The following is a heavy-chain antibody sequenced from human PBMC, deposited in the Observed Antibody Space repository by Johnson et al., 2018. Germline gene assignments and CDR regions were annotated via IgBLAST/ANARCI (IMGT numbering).Heavy chain of an antibody. CDR2: IYPGDSDT. D-gene: IGHD2/OR15-2a*01. V-gene: IGHV5-51*03. Sequence: VQLVQSGSEVKEPGESLKISCQGSGSSFTKYWIAWVRQMPGKGLEWMGIIYPGDSDTRYSPSFQGQVTISVDESIATAYMQWDSLKASATAMYYCPRLVHCCSDTDEYSGFFDSWGQGTLVTVSS. CDR1: GSSFTKYW. J-gene: IGHJ5*01. CDR3: PRLVHCCSDTDEYSGFFDS.